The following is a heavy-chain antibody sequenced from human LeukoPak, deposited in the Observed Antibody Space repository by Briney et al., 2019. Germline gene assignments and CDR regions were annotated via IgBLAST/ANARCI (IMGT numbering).Heavy chain of an antibody. D-gene: IGHD3-10*01. Sequence: PGGSLRLSCAASGFTFSDYYMSWIRHAPGKGLELVSYISGSVGTKFYADAVKGRFTISRDNVKNSYLQLNSLRAEDTAVYYCARDGHAYGHGSPHYWGQGTLVTVSS. CDR2: ISGSVGTK. V-gene: IGHV3-11*01. CDR1: GFTFSDYY. J-gene: IGHJ4*02. CDR3: ARDGHAYGHGSPHY.